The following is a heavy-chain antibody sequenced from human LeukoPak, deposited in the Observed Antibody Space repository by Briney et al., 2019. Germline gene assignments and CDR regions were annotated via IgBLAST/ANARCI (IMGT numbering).Heavy chain of an antibody. CDR1: GGSFSGYY. Sequence: SETLSLTCAVYGGSFSGYYWSWIRQPPGKGLEWIGEINHSGSTNYNPSLKSRVTISVDTSKNQFSLKLSSVTAADTAVYYCARVYCSGGSCRRNFDYWGQGTLVTISS. CDR3: ARVYCSGGSCRRNFDY. J-gene: IGHJ4*02. CDR2: INHSGST. V-gene: IGHV4-34*01. D-gene: IGHD2-15*01.